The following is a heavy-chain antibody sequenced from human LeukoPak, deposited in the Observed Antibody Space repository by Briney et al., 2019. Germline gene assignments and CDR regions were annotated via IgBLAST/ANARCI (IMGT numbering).Heavy chain of an antibody. CDR1: GYTFTSYG. D-gene: IGHD3-22*01. Sequence: VASVKVSCKASGYTFTSYGISWVRQAPGQGLEWMGWISAYNGNTNYAQKLQGRVTMTTDTSTSTAYMELRSLRSDDTAVYYCARDAYYYDSSPLFDYWGQGTLVTVSS. CDR2: ISAYNGNT. V-gene: IGHV1-18*01. J-gene: IGHJ4*02. CDR3: ARDAYYYDSSPLFDY.